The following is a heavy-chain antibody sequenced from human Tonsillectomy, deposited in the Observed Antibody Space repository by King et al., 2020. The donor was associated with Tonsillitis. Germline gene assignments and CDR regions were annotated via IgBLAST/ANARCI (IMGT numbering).Heavy chain of an antibody. V-gene: IGHV4-59*08. CDR1: GGPISSHY. CDR2: IYQRWGT. Sequence: VQLQESGPGLVKPSETLSLTCTVSGGPISSHYWSWSRQPPGKELEWIGYIYQRWGTNYHPSLTRRVTISVDTSTNQYPLQLSAVTAADTAVYYCARHVAGDWYFDLWGRGTLVTVSS. J-gene: IGHJ2*01. D-gene: IGHD2-15*01. CDR3: ARHVAGDWYFDL.